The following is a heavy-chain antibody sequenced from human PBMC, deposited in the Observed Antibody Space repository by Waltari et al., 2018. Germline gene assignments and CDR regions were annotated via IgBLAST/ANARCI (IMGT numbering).Heavy chain of an antibody. CDR1: GGTFSSYA. J-gene: IGHJ6*02. Sequence: QVQLVQSGAEVKKPGSSVKVSCKASGGTFSSYAISWVRQAPGQGHEWMGGIIPIFGTANYAQKFQGRVTITTDESTSTAYMELSSLRSEDTAVYYCARAPGGSGSYPYYYYYGMDVWGQGTTVTVSS. V-gene: IGHV1-69*05. CDR3: ARAPGGSGSYPYYYYYGMDV. D-gene: IGHD3-10*01. CDR2: IIPIFGTA.